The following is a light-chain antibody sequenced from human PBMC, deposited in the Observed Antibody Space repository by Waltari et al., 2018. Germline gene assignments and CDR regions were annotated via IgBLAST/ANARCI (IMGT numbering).Light chain of an antibody. J-gene: IGLJ1*01. CDR3: CSFSGTYYV. CDR1: SIDVGRSNY. CDR2: DVT. Sequence: QSALTQPRSVSGTPGQSVTLPCTGTSIDVGRSNYVSWYQQHPGKAPKLMIYDVTKRPSGVPDRFSGSKSGNTASLTISGLQAEDEADYHCCSFSGTYYVFGTGTEVTVL. V-gene: IGLV2-11*01.